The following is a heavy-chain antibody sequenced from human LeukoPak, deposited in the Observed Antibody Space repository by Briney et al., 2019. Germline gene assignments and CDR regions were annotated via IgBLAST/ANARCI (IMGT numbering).Heavy chain of an antibody. CDR1: GFAFSAYE. Sequence: GGSLRLSCAASGFAFSAYEMNWVRQAPGKGLEWVSYISSSGSTIYYADSVKGRFTISRDNAKNSLYLQMNSLRAEDTAVYYCAELGITMIGGVWGKGTTVTISS. D-gene: IGHD3-10*02. CDR2: ISSSGSTI. CDR3: AELGITMIGGV. J-gene: IGHJ6*04. V-gene: IGHV3-48*03.